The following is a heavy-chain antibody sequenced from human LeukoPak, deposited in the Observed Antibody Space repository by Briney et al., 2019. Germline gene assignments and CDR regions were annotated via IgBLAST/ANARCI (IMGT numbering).Heavy chain of an antibody. D-gene: IGHD5-24*01. J-gene: IGHJ5*02. CDR1: GFTFSSYW. CDR3: AQLNTNWFDP. V-gene: IGHV3-7*01. CDR2: IKQDGSEK. Sequence: GGSLRLSCAASGFTFSSYWMSWVRQAPGKGLEWVGNIKQDGSEKNYVDSMKGRFTISRDNAKNSLYLQMNSLRAEDTAVYYCAQLNTNWFDPWGQGTLVTVSS.